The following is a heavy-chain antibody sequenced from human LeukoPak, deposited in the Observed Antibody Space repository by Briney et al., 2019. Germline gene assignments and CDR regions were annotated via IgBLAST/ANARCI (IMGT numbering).Heavy chain of an antibody. J-gene: IGHJ4*02. CDR3: AKTPAPVFGSKHYFDS. Sequence: PGGSLRLSCAASGFTFSSYGMHWVRQAPGKGLEWVAVISYDGSNKYYADSVKGRFTISRDNSKNTLYLQMNTLRAEDTAVYYCAKTPAPVFGSKHYFDSWGQGTLVTVSS. CDR1: GFTFSSYG. CDR2: ISYDGSNK. V-gene: IGHV3-30*18. D-gene: IGHD3-3*01.